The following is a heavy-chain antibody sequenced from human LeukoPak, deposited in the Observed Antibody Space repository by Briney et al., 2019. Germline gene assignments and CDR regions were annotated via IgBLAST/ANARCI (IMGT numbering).Heavy chain of an antibody. CDR2: INIGGTNT. CDR3: ATDGAGFDT. CDR1: GFTFNDYY. Sequence: GGSLRLSCAASGFTFNDYYMRWIRQAPGKGLEWISYINIGGTNTHYADSVKGRFTISRDNAKNSLYLEMNNLRAEDTAVHYCATDGAGFDTWGQGVLVTVSS. J-gene: IGHJ5*02. V-gene: IGHV3-11*01.